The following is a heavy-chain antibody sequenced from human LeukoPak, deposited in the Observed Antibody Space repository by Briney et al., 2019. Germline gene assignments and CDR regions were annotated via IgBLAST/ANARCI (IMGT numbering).Heavy chain of an antibody. Sequence: SETLSLTCTVSGGSISSGDYYWSWIRQPPGKGLEWIGLIYYSGSTNYNPSLTSRVTISVDTSKNQFSLKLRSVTAADTAVYYCAGDSVGFDSWGQGTLVTVSS. V-gene: IGHV4-61*08. D-gene: IGHD1-26*01. CDR2: IYYSGST. CDR3: AGDSVGFDS. CDR1: GGSISSGDYY. J-gene: IGHJ4*02.